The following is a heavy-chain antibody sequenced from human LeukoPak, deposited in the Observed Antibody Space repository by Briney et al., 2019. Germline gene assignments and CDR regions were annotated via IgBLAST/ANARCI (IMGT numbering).Heavy chain of an antibody. CDR2: ISGSGGST. J-gene: IGHJ4*02. Sequence: GGSLRLSCAASGFTFSSYAMSWVRQAPGKGLEWVSDISGSGGSTYYADSVKGRFTISRDNSKSTLYLQMNSLSAEDTAVYYCAKPNYDILTGPFDYWGQGTLVTVSS. D-gene: IGHD3-9*01. CDR1: GFTFSSYA. V-gene: IGHV3-23*01. CDR3: AKPNYDILTGPFDY.